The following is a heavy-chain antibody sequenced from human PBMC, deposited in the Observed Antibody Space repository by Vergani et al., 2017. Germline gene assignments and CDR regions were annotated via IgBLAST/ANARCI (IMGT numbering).Heavy chain of an antibody. CDR1: GFTFSSYG. D-gene: IGHD6-13*01. Sequence: VQLVESGGGLVQPGGSLRLSCAASGFTFSSYGMHWVRQAPGKGLEWVAVIWYDGSNKYYADSVKGRFTISRDNSKNTLYLQMNSLRAEDTAVYYCARVSTPSSWATYYYYYYGMDVWGQGTTVTVSS. CDR3: ARVSTPSSWATYYYYYYGMDV. V-gene: IGHV3-33*01. J-gene: IGHJ6*02. CDR2: IWYDGSNK.